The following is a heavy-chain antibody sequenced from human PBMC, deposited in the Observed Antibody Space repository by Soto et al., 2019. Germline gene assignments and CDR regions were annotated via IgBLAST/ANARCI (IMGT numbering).Heavy chain of an antibody. D-gene: IGHD2-15*01. CDR1: GFTFSTYA. V-gene: IGHV3-30*01. CDR3: AKDRGRYCSGGTCYLFDS. CDR2: ISYDGTNK. J-gene: IGHJ4*02. Sequence: GGSLRLSCVPSGFTFSTYAMHWFRQAPGKGLEWVAIISYDGTNKYYADSVKGRFTISRDNSKITLYLQMNSLRVEDTALYYCAKDRGRYCSGGTCYLFDSWAQGALVTVSS.